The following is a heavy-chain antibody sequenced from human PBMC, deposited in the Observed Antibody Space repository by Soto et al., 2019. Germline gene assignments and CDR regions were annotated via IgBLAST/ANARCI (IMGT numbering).Heavy chain of an antibody. CDR2: IYHSGST. J-gene: IGHJ4*02. D-gene: IGHD3-10*01. V-gene: IGHV4-4*02. CDR3: ARRWGEGRVDY. CDR1: GASISSSNW. Sequence: QVQLQESGPGLVKPSGTLSLTCAVSGASISSSNWWSWVRQPPGKGLEWIGEIYHSGSTNYNPSLKSRVTISVDTSRNQFSPKLSSVTAADTAVYYCARRWGEGRVDYWGQGTLVTVSS.